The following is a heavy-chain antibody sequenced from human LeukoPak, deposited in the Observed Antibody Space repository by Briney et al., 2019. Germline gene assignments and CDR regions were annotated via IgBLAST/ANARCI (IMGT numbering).Heavy chain of an antibody. CDR3: ARTLYISAVPGGFDY. J-gene: IGHJ4*02. V-gene: IGHV1-2*02. CDR1: GYTFTDYY. D-gene: IGHD6-13*01. CDR2: INPNSDYT. Sequence: ASVKVSCKASGYTFTDYYIHWVRQAPGQGLEWMGWINPNSDYTFYAQKFQGRVTLTRDTSISTAYMELSRLRSDDTALYYCARTLYISAVPGGFDYWGQGTLVTVSS.